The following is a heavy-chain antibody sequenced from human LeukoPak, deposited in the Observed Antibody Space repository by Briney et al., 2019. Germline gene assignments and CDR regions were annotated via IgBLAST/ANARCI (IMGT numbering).Heavy chain of an antibody. J-gene: IGHJ3*02. D-gene: IGHD2-2*02. CDR1: GGTFSSYA. Sequence: GASVKVSCKASGGTFSSYAISWVRQAPGQGLEWMGGIIPIFGTANYAQKFQGRVTITADESTSTAYMELSSLRSEDTAVYYCARDRCSRTSCYIRDAFDIWGQGTMVTVSS. CDR2: IIPIFGTA. CDR3: ARDRCSRTSCYIRDAFDI. V-gene: IGHV1-69*13.